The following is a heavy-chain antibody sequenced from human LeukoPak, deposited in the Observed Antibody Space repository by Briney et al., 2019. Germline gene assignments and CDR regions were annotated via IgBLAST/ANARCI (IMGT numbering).Heavy chain of an antibody. V-gene: IGHV3-21*01. CDR1: EFTFSRYS. Sequence: PGGTLRLSCAASEFTFSRYSMNWVRQAPGQGLEWVSSISSSSIYIYYADSVKGRFTISRDNAKNSLYLQMNSLRAEDTAVYYCARDVDLFDYWGQGTLVTVSS. CDR3: ARDVDLFDY. J-gene: IGHJ4*02. CDR2: ISSSSIYI. D-gene: IGHD2-15*01.